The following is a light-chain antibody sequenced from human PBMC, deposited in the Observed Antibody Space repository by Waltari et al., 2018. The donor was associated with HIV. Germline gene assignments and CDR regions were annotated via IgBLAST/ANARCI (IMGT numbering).Light chain of an antibody. CDR3: ASFTDDNTVI. J-gene: IGLJ2*01. CDR1: DSDFGLYNS. V-gene: IGLV2-14*03. CDR2: DVD. Sequence: AVTQPASVSGLPGQSTTLSCTGDDSDFGLYNSVSWYQQHSGKPPRLILYDVDSRASGVSDRFSGSMSGNTASLTISGLRAEDEGHYYCASFTDDNTVIFGGGTEVTVL.